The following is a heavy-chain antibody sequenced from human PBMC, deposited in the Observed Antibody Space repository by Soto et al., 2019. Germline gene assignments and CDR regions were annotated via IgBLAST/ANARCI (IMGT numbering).Heavy chain of an antibody. V-gene: IGHV3-48*03. CDR1: GFTFITEE. D-gene: IGHD6-13*01. CDR3: AGSAPGYTSSWFDS. Sequence: PGGSLRLSCVASGFTFITEEFNWVRQAPGKGLEWVSYITSSGNTIHYAESVKGRFTISRNNARNSLYLQMNSLRAEDTAIYYCAGSAPGYTSSWFDSWGQGTLVTVSS. J-gene: IGHJ5*01. CDR2: ITSSGNTI.